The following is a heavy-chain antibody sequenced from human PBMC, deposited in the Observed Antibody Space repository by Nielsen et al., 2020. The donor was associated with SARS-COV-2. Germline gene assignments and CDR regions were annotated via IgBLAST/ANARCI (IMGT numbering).Heavy chain of an antibody. CDR1: GYPFTGYY. V-gene: IGHV1-2*06. D-gene: IGHD3-16*02. Sequence: ASVKVSCKASGYPFTGYYMHWVRQAPGQGLEWMGRINPNSGGTNYAQKFQGRVTMTRDTSISTAYMELSRLRSDDTAVYYCALYDYVWGSYRNDYWGQGTLVTVSS. J-gene: IGHJ4*02. CDR2: INPNSGGT. CDR3: ALYDYVWGSYRNDY.